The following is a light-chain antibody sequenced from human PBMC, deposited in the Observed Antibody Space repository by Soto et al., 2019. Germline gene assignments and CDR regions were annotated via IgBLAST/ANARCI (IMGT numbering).Light chain of an antibody. CDR1: QSVIIN. J-gene: IGKJ1*01. CDR2: GAS. V-gene: IGKV3-15*01. CDR3: QQYNNWPPWK. Sequence: EMVMTQSPATLSVSPEERVNLFFSASQSVIINLAWYQPRVGQAPRLLIYGASTRATGIPARFRGSGSGTEFTLTISSLQSEDFAVYYCQQYNNWPPWKCGQGTKGDIK.